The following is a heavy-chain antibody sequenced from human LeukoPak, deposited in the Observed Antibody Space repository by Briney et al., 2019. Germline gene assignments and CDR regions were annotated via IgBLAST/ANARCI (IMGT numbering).Heavy chain of an antibody. D-gene: IGHD4-17*01. CDR1: GGTFSSYA. J-gene: IGHJ3*02. CDR3: ARDRDYGDYEVFAFDI. Sequence: ASVKVSCKASGGTFSSYAISWVRQAPGQGLEWMGGIIPIFGTANYAQKFQGRVTITADKSTSTAYMELSSLRSEDTAVYYCARDRDYGDYEVFAFDIWGQGTMVTVSS. V-gene: IGHV1-69*06. CDR2: IIPIFGTA.